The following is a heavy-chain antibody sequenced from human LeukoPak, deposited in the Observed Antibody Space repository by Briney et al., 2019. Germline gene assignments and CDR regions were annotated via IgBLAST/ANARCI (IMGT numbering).Heavy chain of an antibody. CDR3: AREILGGFNPGAY. J-gene: IGHJ4*02. D-gene: IGHD1-14*01. CDR1: LDSTSSNF. CDR2: IHRSGSP. Sequence: SETLSLTCTVSLDSTSSNFWSWVRQPPGKGLEWIGEIHRSGSPNYNPSLQSRVTISIDRSRNQIALELSSVTAADTAVYYCAREILGGFNPGAYWGQGTLVTVSS. V-gene: IGHV4-4*02.